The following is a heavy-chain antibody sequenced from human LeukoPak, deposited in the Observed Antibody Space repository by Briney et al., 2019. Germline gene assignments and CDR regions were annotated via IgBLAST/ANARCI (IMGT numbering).Heavy chain of an antibody. J-gene: IGHJ6*03. D-gene: IGHD3-3*01. Sequence: GASVKVSCKVSGYTFTGYYMHWVRQAPGQGLEWMGWISAYNGNKNYAQNPQGRVTMTTDTSTSTAYMELRSLRSDDTAVYYCAKDQVGYYDFWSGLGRYYYYMDVWGKGTTVTVSS. CDR1: GYTFTGYY. CDR3: AKDQVGYYDFWSGLGRYYYYMDV. CDR2: ISAYNGNK. V-gene: IGHV1-18*04.